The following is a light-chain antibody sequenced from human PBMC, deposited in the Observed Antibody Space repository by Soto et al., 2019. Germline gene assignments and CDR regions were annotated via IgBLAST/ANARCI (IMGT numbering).Light chain of an antibody. CDR3: QQRGNWPFT. J-gene: IGKJ3*01. Sequence: EIILTQSPDTLSLSPGERATLSCRASQTVSSNYLAWCQQKPGQAPRLLIYDVSYRATGIPVRFSGSGSGTDFTLTISSLEPEDFAVYYCQQRGNWPFTFGPGTKVDIK. CDR2: DVS. V-gene: IGKV3D-20*02. CDR1: QTVSSNY.